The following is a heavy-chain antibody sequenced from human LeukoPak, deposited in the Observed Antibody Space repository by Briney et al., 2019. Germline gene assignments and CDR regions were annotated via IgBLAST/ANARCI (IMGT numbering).Heavy chain of an antibody. CDR2: INAGNGNT. D-gene: IGHD2-15*01. J-gene: IGHJ5*02. Sequence: VSVKVSCKASGYTFTSYAMHWVRQAPGQRLEWMGWINAGNGNTKYSQKFQGRVTITRDTSASTAYMELSSLRSEDTAVYYCARDRCSGGSCYGWFDPWGQGTLVTVSS. V-gene: IGHV1-3*01. CDR3: ARDRCSGGSCYGWFDP. CDR1: GYTFTSYA.